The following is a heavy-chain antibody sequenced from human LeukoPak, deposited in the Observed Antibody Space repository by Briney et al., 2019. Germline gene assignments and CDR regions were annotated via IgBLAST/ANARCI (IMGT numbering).Heavy chain of an antibody. CDR2: LNPSGGST. Sequence: ASVKVSCKASGYTFTSYYMHWVRQAPGQGLEWMGILNPSGGSTSYAQKFQGRVTMTRDTSTSTVYMELSSLRSEDTAVYYCASPSHVTGYSYGDLEYWGQGTLVTVSS. V-gene: IGHV1-46*01. J-gene: IGHJ4*02. CDR1: GYTFTSYY. CDR3: ASPSHVTGYSYGDLEY. D-gene: IGHD5-18*01.